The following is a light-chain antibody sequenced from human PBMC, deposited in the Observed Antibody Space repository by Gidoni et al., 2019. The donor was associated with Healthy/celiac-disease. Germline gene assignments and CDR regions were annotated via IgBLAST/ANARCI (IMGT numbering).Light chain of an antibody. CDR3: QQYYSTLRT. V-gene: IGKV4-1*01. J-gene: IGKJ1*01. Sequence: DIVMTQSPDSLAVSLGERATINCKSRQSVLYSSNNKNYLAWYQQKPGQPPKLLIYWASTRESGVPDRFSGSGSGTDFTLTISSLQAEDVAVYYCQQYYSTLRTFGQXTKVEIK. CDR2: WAS. CDR1: QSVLYSSNNKNY.